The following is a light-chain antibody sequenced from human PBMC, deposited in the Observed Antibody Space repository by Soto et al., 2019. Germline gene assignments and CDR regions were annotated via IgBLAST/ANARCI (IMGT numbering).Light chain of an antibody. CDR3: QQSYSTTWT. Sequence: DIQMTQSPSTLSGSVGDRVTITCRASQGIRNDLGWYQQKPGKAPKRLIYAASSLQSGVPSRFSGSGSETDFTLTISSLQPEDFATYSCQQSYSTTWTFGQGTKVDI. CDR2: AAS. V-gene: IGKV1-39*01. CDR1: QGIRND. J-gene: IGKJ1*01.